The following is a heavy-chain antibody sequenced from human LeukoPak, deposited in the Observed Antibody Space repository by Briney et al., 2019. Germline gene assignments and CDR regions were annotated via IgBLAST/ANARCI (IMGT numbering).Heavy chain of an antibody. CDR3: ARGGLYYYDSSGYYPFDY. V-gene: IGHV3-48*03. CDR2: ISSSGSTI. Sequence: GGSLRLSCAASGFTFSSYEMNWVRQAPGKGLEWVSYISSSGSTIYYADSVKGRFTISRDNAKNSLYLQMNSLRAEDTAVYYCARGGLYYYDSSGYYPFDYWGQGTLVTVSS. D-gene: IGHD3-22*01. J-gene: IGHJ4*02. CDR1: GFTFSSYE.